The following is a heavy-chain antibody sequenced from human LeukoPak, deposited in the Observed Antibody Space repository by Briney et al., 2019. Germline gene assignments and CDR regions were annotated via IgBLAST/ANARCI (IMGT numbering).Heavy chain of an antibody. D-gene: IGHD6-19*01. CDR1: GFTFTSSA. Sequence: SVKVSCKASGFTFTSSAVQWVRQARGQRLEWIGWIVVGSGNTNYAQKFQERVTITRDMSTSTAYMELNSLRSEDTAVYYCAAPGPEYSSGWYPYFDYWGQGTLVTVSS. J-gene: IGHJ4*02. CDR3: AAPGPEYSSGWYPYFDY. CDR2: IVVGSGNT. V-gene: IGHV1-58*01.